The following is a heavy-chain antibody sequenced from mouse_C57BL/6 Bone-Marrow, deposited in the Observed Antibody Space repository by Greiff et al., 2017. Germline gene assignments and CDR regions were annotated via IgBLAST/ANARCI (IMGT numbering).Heavy chain of an antibody. V-gene: IGHV1-62-2*01. CDR2: CYPGSGSI. J-gene: IGHJ3*01. CDR1: GYTFTEYT. Sequence: QVQLQQSGAELVKPGASVKLSCKASGYTFTEYTIHWVKQRPGQGLEWIGWCYPGSGSIKYNEKFKDKARLTAYKSSSTVYMELSRWTSEDSAVYVCARHEEAYYGSSYFAYWGQGTLVTVSA. D-gene: IGHD1-1*01. CDR3: ARHEEAYYGSSYFAY.